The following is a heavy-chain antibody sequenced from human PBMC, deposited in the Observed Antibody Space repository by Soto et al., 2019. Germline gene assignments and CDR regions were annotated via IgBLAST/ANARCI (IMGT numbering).Heavy chain of an antibody. CDR1: GGSISSGDYY. J-gene: IGHJ5*02. CDR2: IYYSGST. V-gene: IGHV4-30-4*01. Sequence: SETLSLTCTVSGGSISSGDYYWSWIRQPPGKGLEWIGYIYYSGSTYYNPSLKSRVTISVDTSKNQFSLKLSSVTAADAAVYYCAVVPAAIGYFRFFDPWGKGTLVTVS. CDR3: AVVPAAIGYFRFFDP. D-gene: IGHD2-2*02.